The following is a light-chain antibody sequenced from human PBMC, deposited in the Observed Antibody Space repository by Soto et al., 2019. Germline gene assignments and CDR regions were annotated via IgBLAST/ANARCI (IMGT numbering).Light chain of an antibody. J-gene: IGKJ5*01. Sequence: DIQMTQSPSSLSASVGDRVTITCRASQSISSYLNWYQQKPGKAPNLLIYAASSLQSRVPSKFSGSGSGTDFTLTISSLQPEYFATYYCQQSYSSPYTFGQGTRLEIK. CDR2: AAS. CDR3: QQSYSSPYT. V-gene: IGKV1-39*01. CDR1: QSISSY.